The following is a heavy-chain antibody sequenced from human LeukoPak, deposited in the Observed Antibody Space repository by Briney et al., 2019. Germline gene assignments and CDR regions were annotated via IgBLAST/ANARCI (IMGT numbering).Heavy chain of an antibody. CDR3: ARHEVCSTVRCLRQEWFDP. CDR2: IYYSGST. V-gene: IGHV4-61*08. CDR1: GGSISSGGYY. Sequence: NPSQTLSLTCTVSGGSISSGGYYWSWIRQPPGKGLEWIGYIYYSGSTNYNPSLKSRVSISADTSKNQFSLKLTSVTAADTAVYYCARHEVCSTVRCLRQEWFDPWGQGTRVTVSS. J-gene: IGHJ5*02. D-gene: IGHD4-17*01.